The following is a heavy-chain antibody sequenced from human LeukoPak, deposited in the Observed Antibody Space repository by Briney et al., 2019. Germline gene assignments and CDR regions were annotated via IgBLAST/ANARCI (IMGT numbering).Heavy chain of an antibody. CDR3: ARDPGYDILTGYDAFDI. CDR2: IYSGGST. CDR1: GFTVSSNY. V-gene: IGHV3-66*01. D-gene: IGHD3-9*01. Sequence: GGSLRLSCAASGFTVSSNYMSWVRQAPGKGLEWVSVIYSGGSTYYADSVKGRFTISRDNSKNTLYLQMNSLRAEDTAVYYCARDPGYDILTGYDAFDIWGQGTMVTVSS. J-gene: IGHJ3*02.